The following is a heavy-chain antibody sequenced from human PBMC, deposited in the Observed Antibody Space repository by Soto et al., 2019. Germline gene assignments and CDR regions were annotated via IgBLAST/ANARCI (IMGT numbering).Heavy chain of an antibody. V-gene: IGHV3-21*01. D-gene: IGHD3-22*01. CDR2: ISFSSHYI. Sequence: PVGSLRLSCVASGFNFGTYIMDWGRQAPGKGLEWVASISFSSHYIYYADSVKGRFTISRDNAKNSLYLQMNSLRAEDTAVYYCARVLFTMIAFDYWGQGTLVTVSS. CDR1: GFNFGTYI. J-gene: IGHJ4*02. CDR3: ARVLFTMIAFDY.